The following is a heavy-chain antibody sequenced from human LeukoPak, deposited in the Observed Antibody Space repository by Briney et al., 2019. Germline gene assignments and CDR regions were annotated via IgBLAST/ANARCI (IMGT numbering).Heavy chain of an antibody. J-gene: IGHJ4*02. Sequence: PSETLSLTCTVSGGSISSGGYYWSWIRQHPGKGLEWIGYIYYSGSTYYNPSLKSRVTISVDTSKNQFSLKLSSVTAADTAVYYCARGPSRAVAGCDYYFDYWGQGTLVTVSS. CDR3: ARGPSRAVAGCDYYFDY. D-gene: IGHD6-19*01. CDR2: IYYSGST. CDR1: GGSISSGGYY. V-gene: IGHV4-31*03.